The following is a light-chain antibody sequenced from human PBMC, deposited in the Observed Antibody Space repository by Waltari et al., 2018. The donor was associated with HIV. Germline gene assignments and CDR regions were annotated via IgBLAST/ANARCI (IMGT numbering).Light chain of an antibody. CDR2: EVT. CDR1: SRDVESYYL. Sequence: QSALTQPASVSGSPGQSITISCTGTSRDVESYYLVSWYQQHPGKAPKLMIYEVTKRPSGVSNRFSGSKSGNTASLTISGLQAEDEADYYCCSYAGSSTWVFGGGTKLTVL. V-gene: IGLV2-23*02. J-gene: IGLJ3*02. CDR3: CSYAGSSTWV.